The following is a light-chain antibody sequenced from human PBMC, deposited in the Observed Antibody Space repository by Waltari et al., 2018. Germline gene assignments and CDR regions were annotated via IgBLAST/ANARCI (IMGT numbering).Light chain of an antibody. CDR3: QQYNTWPPST. J-gene: IGKJ2*02. Sequence: EIVMTQSPAALSVSPGERATLSCRASQSISNNLAWYQHKPGQPPRLLISGVSTRATGVPARFRGSGSGTEFSLTISSLQSEDSAIYFCQQYNTWPPSTFGQGTKLEIK. CDR1: QSISNN. CDR2: GVS. V-gene: IGKV3-15*01.